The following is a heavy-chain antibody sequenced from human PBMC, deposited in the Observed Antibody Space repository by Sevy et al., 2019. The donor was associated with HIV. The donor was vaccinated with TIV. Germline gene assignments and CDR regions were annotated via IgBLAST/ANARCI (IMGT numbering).Heavy chain of an antibody. CDR2: ISNSGTAM. CDR3: ARDLPPSATTVPHFDC. D-gene: IGHD4-17*01. CDR1: GFTFSSYE. J-gene: IGHJ4*02. V-gene: IGHV3-48*03. Sequence: GGSLRLSCAASGFTFSSYEMNWVRQAPGKGLEWISYISNSGTAMYYSDSVRGRFTISRDNDRRSLYLQMNSLRAEDTAVYYCARDLPPSATTVPHFDCWGQGTLVTVSS.